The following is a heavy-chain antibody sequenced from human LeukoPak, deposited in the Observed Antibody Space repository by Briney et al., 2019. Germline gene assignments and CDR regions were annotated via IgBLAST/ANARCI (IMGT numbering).Heavy chain of an antibody. J-gene: IGHJ2*01. CDR2: IYHSGST. V-gene: IGHV4-30-2*01. CDR1: GGSISSGGYS. CDR3: ARYSSTWPYWYFDL. D-gene: IGHD6-13*01. Sequence: PSETLSLTCAVSGGSISSGGYSWSWIRQPPGKGLEWIGYIYHSGSTYYNPSLKSRVTISLDRSKNQFSLKLTSVTAAGTAVYYCARYSSTWPYWYFDLWGRGTLVTVSS.